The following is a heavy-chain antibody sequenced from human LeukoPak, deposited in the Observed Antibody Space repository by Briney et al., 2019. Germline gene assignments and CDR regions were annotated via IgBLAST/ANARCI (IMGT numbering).Heavy chain of an antibody. J-gene: IGHJ4*02. CDR3: ARAGGITMVRGVTSYDY. CDR2: INPNSGGT. D-gene: IGHD3-10*01. Sequence: ASVKVSCTASGYTFTGYYMHWVRQAPGQGLEWVGWINPNSGGTNYAQKFQGRVTMTRDTSISTAYMELSRLRSDDTAVYYCARAGGITMVRGVTSYDYWGQGTLVTVSS. CDR1: GYTFTGYY. V-gene: IGHV1-2*02.